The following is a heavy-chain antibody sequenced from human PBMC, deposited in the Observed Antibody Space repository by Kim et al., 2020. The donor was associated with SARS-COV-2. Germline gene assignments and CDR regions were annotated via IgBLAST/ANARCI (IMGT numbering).Heavy chain of an antibody. Sequence: GGSLRLSCAASGFTFDEYAMHWVRQVPGKGLEWVSGISWNSGRISYADSVKGRFTISRDNAKNSFYLQMNSLRPEDTALYYCAKGFHIIVDFLFDDWGQGTLVTVSS. CDR1: GFTFDEYA. J-gene: IGHJ4*02. CDR3: AKGFHIIVDFLFDD. D-gene: IGHD3-22*01. CDR2: ISWNSGRI. V-gene: IGHV3-9*01.